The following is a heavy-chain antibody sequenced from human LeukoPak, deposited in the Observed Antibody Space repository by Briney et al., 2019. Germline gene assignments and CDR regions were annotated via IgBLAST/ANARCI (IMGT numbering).Heavy chain of an antibody. Sequence: ASVKVSCKASGYTFTSYYMHWVRQAPGQGLEWMGWINPNSGGTNYAQKFQGRVTMTRDTSISTAYTELSRLRSDDTAVYYCARDFRTYYYDSSGYGDYWGQGTLVTVSS. V-gene: IGHV1-2*02. D-gene: IGHD3-22*01. CDR3: ARDFRTYYYDSSGYGDY. CDR1: GYTFTSYY. J-gene: IGHJ4*02. CDR2: INPNSGGT.